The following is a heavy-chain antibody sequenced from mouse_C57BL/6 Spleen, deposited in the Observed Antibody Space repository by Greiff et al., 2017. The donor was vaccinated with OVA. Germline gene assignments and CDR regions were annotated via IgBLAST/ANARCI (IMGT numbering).Heavy chain of an antibody. D-gene: IGHD2-5*01. Sequence: EVQGVESGGGLVKPGGSLKLSCAASGFTFSSYAMSWVRQTPEKRLEWVATISDGGSYTYYPDSVKGRFTISRDNAKNNLYLQMSHLKSEDTAMYYCARDSYSNYYFDYWGQGTTLTVSS. CDR3: ARDSYSNYYFDY. CDR1: GFTFSSYA. J-gene: IGHJ2*01. CDR2: ISDGGSYT. V-gene: IGHV5-4*01.